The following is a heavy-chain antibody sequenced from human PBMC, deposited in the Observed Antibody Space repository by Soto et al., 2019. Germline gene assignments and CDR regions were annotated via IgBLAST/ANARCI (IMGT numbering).Heavy chain of an antibody. V-gene: IGHV3-53*01. Sequence: EVQLVESGGGLIQPGGFLRLSCAASGFSVSSYYMSWVRQAPGKGLEWVSVIYSGGNTHYADSVKGRFTISRDNSKNTLYLQMNSLRAEDTAVYYCARDSTWIPYYHYGMDVWGQGTTVTVSS. D-gene: IGHD5-18*01. CDR2: IYSGGNT. J-gene: IGHJ6*02. CDR3: ARDSTWIPYYHYGMDV. CDR1: GFSVSSYY.